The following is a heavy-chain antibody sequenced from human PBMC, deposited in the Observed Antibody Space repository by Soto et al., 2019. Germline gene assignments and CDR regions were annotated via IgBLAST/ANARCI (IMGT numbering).Heavy chain of an antibody. CDR1: GFTFSSYW. J-gene: IGHJ4*02. CDR3: ARDPSAIWGAQIDY. D-gene: IGHD2-2*02. V-gene: IGHV3-74*01. CDR2: INSDGSST. Sequence: GGSLRLSCAASGFTFSSYWMHWVRQAPGKGLLWVSRINSDGSSTSYADSVKGRFTISRDNAKNTLYLQMNSLRAEDTAVYYCARDPSAIWGAQIDYWGQGTLVTVSS.